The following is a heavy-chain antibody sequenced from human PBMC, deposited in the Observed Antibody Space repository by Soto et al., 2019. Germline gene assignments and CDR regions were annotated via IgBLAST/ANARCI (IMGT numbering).Heavy chain of an antibody. CDR1: GFTFDDYA. D-gene: IGHD3-9*01. Sequence: GGSLRLSCAASGFTFDDYAMHWVRQAPGKGLEWVSGISWNSGSIGYADSVKGRFTISRDNAKNSLYLQMNSLRAEDTALYYCAKDTNFDWTHIERGAFDIWGQGTMVTVSS. V-gene: IGHV3-9*01. J-gene: IGHJ3*02. CDR3: AKDTNFDWTHIERGAFDI. CDR2: ISWNSGSI.